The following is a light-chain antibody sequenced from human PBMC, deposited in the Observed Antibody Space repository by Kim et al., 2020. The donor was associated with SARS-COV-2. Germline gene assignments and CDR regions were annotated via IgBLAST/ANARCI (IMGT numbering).Light chain of an antibody. CDR2: YDS. J-gene: IGLJ3*02. CDR3: QVWDSSSDHDV. V-gene: IGLV3-21*04. Sequence: SSELTQPPSVSVAPGETATLTCGGNNIGIKSVHWYQQKPGQAPVLVIYYDSDRPSGIPERFSGSNSGNTATLAISRVEAGDEADYYCQVWDSSSDHDVFGAGTQLTVL. CDR1: NIGIKS.